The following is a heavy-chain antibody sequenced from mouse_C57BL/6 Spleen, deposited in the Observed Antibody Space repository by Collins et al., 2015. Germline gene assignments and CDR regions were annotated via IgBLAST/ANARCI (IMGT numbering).Heavy chain of an antibody. CDR1: GFSLTSYG. CDR3: ASSIYYDAMDY. V-gene: IGHV2-9*02. D-gene: IGHD2-1*01. Sequence: QVQLKESGPGLVAPSQSLSITCTVPGFSLTSYGVHWVRQPPGKGLEWLGVIWAGGSTNYNSALMSRLSISKDNSKSQVFLKMNSLQTDDTAMYYCASSIYYDAMDYWGQGTSVTVSS. CDR2: IWAGGST. J-gene: IGHJ4*01.